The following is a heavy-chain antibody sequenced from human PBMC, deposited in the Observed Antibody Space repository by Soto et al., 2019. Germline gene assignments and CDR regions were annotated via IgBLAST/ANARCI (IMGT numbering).Heavy chain of an antibody. CDR1: GFTFSSYS. CDR2: ISSSSSYI. J-gene: IGHJ6*02. CDR3: ASMMVRGVGGYYYYYGMDV. D-gene: IGHD3-10*01. V-gene: IGHV3-21*01. Sequence: GGSLRLSCAASGFTFSSYSMNWVRQAPGKGLERVSSISSSSSYIYYADSVKGRFTISRDNAKNSLYLQMNSLRAEDTAVFYCASMMVRGVGGYYYYYGMDVWGQGTTVTVSS.